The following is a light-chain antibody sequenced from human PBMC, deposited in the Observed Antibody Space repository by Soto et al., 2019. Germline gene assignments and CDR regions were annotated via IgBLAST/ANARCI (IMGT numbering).Light chain of an antibody. CDR1: QSVNSN. J-gene: IGKJ4*01. V-gene: IGKV3-15*01. CDR2: GAS. Sequence: EIVMTQSPATLSVSPGESATLSCRASQSVNSNLAWYQQKPGQAPRLLIYGASTRATGIPAKFSGSGSGTEFTLTISSLLSEDFAVYYCQQYNNWPPLTFGGGTKVEIK. CDR3: QQYNNWPPLT.